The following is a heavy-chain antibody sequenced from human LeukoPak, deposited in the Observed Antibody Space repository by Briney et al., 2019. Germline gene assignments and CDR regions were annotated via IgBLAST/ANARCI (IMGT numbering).Heavy chain of an antibody. CDR1: EFTFSAYW. CDR2: FSGGGDS. CDR3: GKEVERHFDLKY. V-gene: IGHV3-23*01. Sequence: PGGSLRLSCAASEFTFSAYWMHWVRQAPGKGLEWVSAFSGGGDSYYADSVKGRFTISRDNSKKILYLQMNSLRAEDTAVYYCGKEVERHFDLKYWGQGTLVTVSS. J-gene: IGHJ4*02.